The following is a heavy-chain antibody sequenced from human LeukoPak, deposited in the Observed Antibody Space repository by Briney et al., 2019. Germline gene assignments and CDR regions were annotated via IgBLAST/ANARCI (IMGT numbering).Heavy chain of an antibody. V-gene: IGHV1-69*05. CDR2: IIPIFGTA. J-gene: IGHJ2*01. D-gene: IGHD1-26*01. CDR3: ARDSGTWDWYFDL. CDR1: EGTFSSYA. Sequence: SVKVSCKASEGTFSSYAISWVRQAPGQGLEWMGGIIPIFGTANYAQKFQGRVTITTDESTSTAYMELSSLRSEDTAVYYCARDSGTWDWYFDLWGRGTLVTVSS.